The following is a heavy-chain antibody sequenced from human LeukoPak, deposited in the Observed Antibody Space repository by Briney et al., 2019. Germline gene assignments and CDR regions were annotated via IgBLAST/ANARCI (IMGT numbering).Heavy chain of an antibody. CDR1: GGTFSSYA. V-gene: IGHV1-69*05. J-gene: IGHJ4*02. CDR3: ARSTRYCSGGSCSAFGY. D-gene: IGHD2-15*01. Sequence: GASVKVSCKXSGGTFSSYAISWVRQSPGQGLEWMGRIIPIFGTANYSQKFQGRVTITTDESTSTAYMELSSLRSEATAVYYCARSTRYCSGGSCSAFGYWGQGTLVTVSS. CDR2: IIPIFGTA.